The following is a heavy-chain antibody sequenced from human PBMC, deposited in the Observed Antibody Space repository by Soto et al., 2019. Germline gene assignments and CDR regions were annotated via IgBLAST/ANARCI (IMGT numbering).Heavy chain of an antibody. CDR1: GFTFSNAW. Sequence: GGSLRLSCAASGFTFSNAWMNWVRQAPGKGLEWVGRIKSKTNGGTTDYAAPGKGRFTISRDDSKNTLYLQMNSLKTEDTAVYYCTTDPAGDRYYGMDVWGQGTTVTVSS. CDR3: TTDPAGDRYYGMDV. D-gene: IGHD7-27*01. CDR2: IKSKTNGGTT. V-gene: IGHV3-15*07. J-gene: IGHJ6*02.